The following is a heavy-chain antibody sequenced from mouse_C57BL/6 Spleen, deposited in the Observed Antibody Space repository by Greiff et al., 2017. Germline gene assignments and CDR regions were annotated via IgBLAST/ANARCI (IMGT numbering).Heavy chain of an antibody. V-gene: IGHV1-82*01. CDR3: ARCGVIHGSGDWYFDV. Sequence: VKLMASGPELVKPGASVKISCKASGYAFSSSWMNWVKQRPGKGLEWIGRIYPGDGDTNYNGKFKGKATLTADKSSSTAYMQLSSLTSEDSAVYFCARCGVIHGSGDWYFDVWGTGTTVTVSS. D-gene: IGHD1-1*02. CDR1: GYAFSSSW. J-gene: IGHJ1*03. CDR2: IYPGDGDT.